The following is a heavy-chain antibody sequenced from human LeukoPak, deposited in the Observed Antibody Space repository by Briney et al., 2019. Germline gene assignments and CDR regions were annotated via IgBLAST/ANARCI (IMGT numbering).Heavy chain of an antibody. CDR3: ATSSWYRLAY. D-gene: IGHD6-13*01. Sequence: QSGGSLTLSCAASGFTFSDSFMSWVRQAPGKGLEWVGRSRNKADSYTAEYAASVKGRFTISRDESKNSLYLQISSLETEDAAVYYCATSSWYRLAYWGQGSVVTVSS. V-gene: IGHV3-72*01. CDR2: SRNKADSYTA. CDR1: GFTFSDSF. J-gene: IGHJ4*02.